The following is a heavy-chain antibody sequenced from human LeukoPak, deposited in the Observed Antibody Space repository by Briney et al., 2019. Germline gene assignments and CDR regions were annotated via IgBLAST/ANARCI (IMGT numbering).Heavy chain of an antibody. CDR1: GFTFSSYA. V-gene: IGHV3-74*01. J-gene: IGHJ4*02. Sequence: GRSLRLSCAASGFTFSSYAMSWVRQAPGKGLVWVSHINSDGSWTSYADSVKGRFTISKDNAKNTVYLQMNSLRAEDTAVYYCVSFYETYWGRGTLVTVSS. D-gene: IGHD2/OR15-2a*01. CDR2: INSDGSWT. CDR3: VSFYETY.